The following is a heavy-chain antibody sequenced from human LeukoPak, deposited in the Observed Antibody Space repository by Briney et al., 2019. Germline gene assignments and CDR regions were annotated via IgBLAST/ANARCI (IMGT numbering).Heavy chain of an antibody. Sequence: GGSLRLSCEVSGFIFSYYGMNWVRQAPGKGLEWVSAISDSGDATYYADSEKGRFTISRDNSKSTLYLQMNNLRAEDTALYYCAKERGHSKPFDYWGQGTLVTVSS. CDR2: ISDSGDAT. CDR1: GFIFSYYG. CDR3: AKERGHSKPFDY. D-gene: IGHD4-23*01. V-gene: IGHV3-23*01. J-gene: IGHJ4*02.